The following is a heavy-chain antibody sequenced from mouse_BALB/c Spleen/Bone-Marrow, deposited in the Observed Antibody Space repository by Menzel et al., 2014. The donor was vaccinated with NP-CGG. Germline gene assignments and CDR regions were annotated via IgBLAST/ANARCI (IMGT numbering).Heavy chain of an antibody. CDR1: GYTFTDYN. J-gene: IGHJ2*01. D-gene: IGHD4-1*01. CDR3: ARLGRDC. V-gene: IGHV1S29*02. Sequence: EVKLMESGPELVKPGASVKISCKASGYTFTDYNMHWVKQSHGKSLEWIGYIYPYNGGTGYNQKFKSKATLTVDNSSSTAYMELRSLTSEDSAVYYCARLGRDCRGQGTTLTVSS. CDR2: IYPYNGGT.